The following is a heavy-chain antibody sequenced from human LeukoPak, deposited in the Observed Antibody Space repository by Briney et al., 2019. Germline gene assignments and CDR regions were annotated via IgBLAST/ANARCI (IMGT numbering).Heavy chain of an antibody. V-gene: IGHV1-24*01. CDR3: ATRGSDFWSGFDF. CDR2: FDPENAEI. D-gene: IGHD3-3*01. J-gene: IGHJ4*02. CDR1: GNTLRELP. Sequence: ASVKVSCKLSGNTLRELPIQWVRQAGGKGLEWVAGFDPENAEIVYAQKFQGRVTMTEDTSTNTAYMELTSLTSDDTALYYCATRGSDFWSGFDFWGQGTQATVSS.